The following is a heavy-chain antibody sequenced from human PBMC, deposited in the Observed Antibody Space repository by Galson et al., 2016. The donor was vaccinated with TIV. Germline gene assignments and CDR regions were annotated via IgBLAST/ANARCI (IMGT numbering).Heavy chain of an antibody. CDR3: ARTTGAGVAARVLFDY. CDR2: IYYTGIT. J-gene: IGHJ4*02. D-gene: IGHD6-6*01. CDR1: GDSMTSGSYY. V-gene: IGHV4-39*07. Sequence: LSLTCTVSGDSMTSGSYYWNWIRQPAGKGLEWIGTIYYTGITFYNPSLESRVTISVDTSKNQFSLKLSPVTAADTAVYFCARTTGAGVAARVLFDYWGRGTLVTVSS.